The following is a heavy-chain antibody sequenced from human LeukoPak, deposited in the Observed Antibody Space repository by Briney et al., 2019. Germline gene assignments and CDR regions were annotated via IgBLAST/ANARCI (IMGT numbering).Heavy chain of an antibody. J-gene: IGHJ4*02. CDR1: GFSFSSYA. D-gene: IGHD4-17*01. CDR3: AKSGPDFGDLPSEYYFDF. CDR2: IWYDGSNK. Sequence: PGGSLRLSCAASGFSFSSYAMHWVRQAPGKGLEWVSAIWYDGSNKFYADSVKGRFTISRDSYKNTLFLQMNGLRAEDTAVYYCAKSGPDFGDLPSEYYFDFWGQGTLVTVSS. V-gene: IGHV3-33*06.